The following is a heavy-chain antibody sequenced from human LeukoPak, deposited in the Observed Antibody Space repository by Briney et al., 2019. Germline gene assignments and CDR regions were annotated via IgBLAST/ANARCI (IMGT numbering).Heavy chain of an antibody. D-gene: IGHD2-2*01. Sequence: GGSLRLSCEVSGLTVGDYWMGWVRQAPGKGLEWVANINPAGSDTYYVDSVKGRFTISRDNAKTSTFLQMNNLRVEDTASYFCFRWGVAADMQDWGQGTLVTVSS. J-gene: IGHJ4*02. V-gene: IGHV3-7*01. CDR2: INPAGSDT. CDR1: GLTVGDYW. CDR3: FRWGVAADMQD.